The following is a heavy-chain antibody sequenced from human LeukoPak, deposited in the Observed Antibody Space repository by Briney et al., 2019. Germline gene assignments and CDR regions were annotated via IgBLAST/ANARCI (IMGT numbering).Heavy chain of an antibody. Sequence: ASVKVSCKASGGIFSSYAISWVRQAPGQGLEWMGGIIPIFGTANYAQKFQGRVTITADKSTSTAYMELSSLRSEDTAVYYCARGGPGYCSGGSCYHYWGQGTLVTVSS. V-gene: IGHV1-69*06. CDR1: GGIFSSYA. J-gene: IGHJ4*02. CDR3: ARGGPGYCSGGSCYHY. CDR2: IIPIFGTA. D-gene: IGHD2-15*01.